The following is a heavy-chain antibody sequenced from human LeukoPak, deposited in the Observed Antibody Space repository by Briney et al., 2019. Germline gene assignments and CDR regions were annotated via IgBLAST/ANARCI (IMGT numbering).Heavy chain of an antibody. D-gene: IGHD2-2*01. V-gene: IGHV4-39*01. Sequence: SDTLSLTCTVSGGSITSRGYYWGCIRQPPGKRLEWIVSIYYSGSTHYNPSLKSRVTISAYTSKNQFSLKVSSVTAAHTAVYYCARMPGYCSSTSCYLFGMDVWGRGTTVTVSS. J-gene: IGHJ6*02. CDR3: ARMPGYCSSTSCYLFGMDV. CDR2: IYYSGST. CDR1: GGSITSRGYY.